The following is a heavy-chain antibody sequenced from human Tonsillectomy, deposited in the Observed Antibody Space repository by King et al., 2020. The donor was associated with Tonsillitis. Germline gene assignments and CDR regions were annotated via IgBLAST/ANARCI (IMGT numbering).Heavy chain of an antibody. V-gene: IGHV5-51*01. CDR1: GYSFTSYW. Sequence: VQLVESGAEVKKPGESLKISCKGSGYSFTSYWIGWVRQMPGKGLEWMGIIYPGDSDTRYSPSFQGKVTISADKSIRTAYLQRSSQKASDIAMYYCARGHSSGWYAQYFQHWGQGTLVTVSS. CDR2: IYPGDSDT. J-gene: IGHJ1*01. CDR3: ARGHSSGWYAQYFQH. D-gene: IGHD6-19*01.